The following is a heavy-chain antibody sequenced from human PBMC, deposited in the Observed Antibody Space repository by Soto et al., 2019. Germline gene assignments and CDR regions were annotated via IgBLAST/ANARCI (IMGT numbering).Heavy chain of an antibody. CDR1: GGSISSYY. D-gene: IGHD2-15*01. Sequence: PSETLSLTCTVSGGSISSYYWSWIRQPPGKGLEWIGYIYYSGSTNYNPSLKSRGTISVDTSKNQYSLKLSSVTAADTAVYYCARDRGCSGVSCYRPYYYGMDVWGQGTTVTVSS. CDR3: ARDRGCSGVSCYRPYYYGMDV. CDR2: IYYSGST. V-gene: IGHV4-59*01. J-gene: IGHJ6*02.